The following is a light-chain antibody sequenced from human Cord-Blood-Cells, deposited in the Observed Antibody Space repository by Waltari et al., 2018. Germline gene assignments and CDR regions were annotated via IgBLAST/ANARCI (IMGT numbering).Light chain of an antibody. Sequence: DIQVTQSPSYLSASVGGRGTITCQASQDISNYLNWYQQKTGKAPKLLIYDASNLETGVPSRFSGSGSGTDLTFTISSLQPEDIATYYCQQYDNLPITFGQGTRLEIK. CDR3: QQYDNLPIT. CDR1: QDISNY. J-gene: IGKJ5*01. V-gene: IGKV1-33*01. CDR2: DAS.